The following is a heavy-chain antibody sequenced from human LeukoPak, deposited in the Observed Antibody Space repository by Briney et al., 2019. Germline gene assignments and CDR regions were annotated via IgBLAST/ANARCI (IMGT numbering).Heavy chain of an antibody. D-gene: IGHD3-22*01. CDR3: ATGETYYYDSSGGGAFDI. Sequence: ASVKVSCKASGYTFTNYAMNWVRQVPGQGLEWMGWINTNTGNPTYAQGFTGRFVFSLDASVSTAYLQIRRLKAEDTAVYYCATGETYYYDSSGGGAFDIWGQGTMVTVSS. CDR2: INTNTGNP. V-gene: IGHV7-4-1*01. J-gene: IGHJ3*02. CDR1: GYTFTNYA.